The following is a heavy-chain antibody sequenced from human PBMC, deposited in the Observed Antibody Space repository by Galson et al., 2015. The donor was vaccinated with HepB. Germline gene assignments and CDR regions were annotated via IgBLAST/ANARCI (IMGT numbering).Heavy chain of an antibody. J-gene: IGHJ3*02. CDR1: GFIVSTNY. D-gene: IGHD5-12*01. CDR3: SRTARAGNTGYALDI. Sequence: SLRLSCAASGFIVSTNYMTWVRQAPGKGLEWVSITYSDGRTYYGDCVKGRFTVSRDNSENTLYFEMNSLRVDDTAMYYCSRTARAGNTGYALDIWGQGTMVTVSS. V-gene: IGHV3-53*01. CDR2: TYSDGRT.